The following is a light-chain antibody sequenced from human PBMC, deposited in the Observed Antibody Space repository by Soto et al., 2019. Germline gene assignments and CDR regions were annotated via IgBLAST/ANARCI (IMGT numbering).Light chain of an antibody. V-gene: IGLV1-40*01. CDR2: GNS. CDR3: QSYDSSLSAVV. CDR1: SSNIGAGYD. Sequence: QPVLTQPPSVSGAPGQWVTISCTGSSSNIGAGYDVHWYQQLPGTAPKLLIYGNSNRPSGVPDRFSGSKSGTSASLAITGLQAEDEADYYCQSYDSSLSAVVFGGGTKLTVL. J-gene: IGLJ2*01.